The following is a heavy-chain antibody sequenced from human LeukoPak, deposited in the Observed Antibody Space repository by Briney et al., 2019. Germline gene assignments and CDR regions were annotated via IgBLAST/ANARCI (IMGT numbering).Heavy chain of an antibody. CDR1: EYSFTNYW. D-gene: IGHD2-2*01. Sequence: GESLKISCRGSEYSFTNYWIGWVRQMPGKGLEWMGIIFPGDSHTTYSPSFHGQVTISADKSISTAYLHWSSLKASDTAMYYYARHRDSSSWSPFDYWGQGTLVTVSS. CDR2: IFPGDSHT. CDR3: ARHRDSSSWSPFDY. J-gene: IGHJ4*02. V-gene: IGHV5-51*01.